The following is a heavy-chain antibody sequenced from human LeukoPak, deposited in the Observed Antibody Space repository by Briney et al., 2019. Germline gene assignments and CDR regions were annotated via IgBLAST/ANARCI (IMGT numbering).Heavy chain of an antibody. CDR2: AGTATDT. CDR3: AKEGSRRRFDFDS. V-gene: IGHV3-23*01. D-gene: IGHD3-16*01. Sequence: GGSLRLSCAASGFTLSNFAMSWFRQAPGRGLEWVSAAGTATDTSYADSVKGRFTISRDNSKNTLYLQMNSLGAEDTAVYYCAKEGSRRRFDFDSWGRGTLVTVSS. CDR1: GFTLSNFA. J-gene: IGHJ4*02.